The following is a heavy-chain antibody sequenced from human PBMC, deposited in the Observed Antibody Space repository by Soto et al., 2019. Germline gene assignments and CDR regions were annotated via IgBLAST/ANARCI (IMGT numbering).Heavy chain of an antibody. Sequence: GGSLRLSCAASGFTFSSYAMRWVRQAPGKGLEWVAVISYDGSNKYYADSVKGRFTISRDNSKNTLYLQMNSLRAEDTAVYYCARDHTNYYDSSGYPGGSFDYWGQGTLVTVSS. J-gene: IGHJ4*02. V-gene: IGHV3-30-3*01. D-gene: IGHD3-22*01. CDR2: ISYDGSNK. CDR3: ARDHTNYYDSSGYPGGSFDY. CDR1: GFTFSSYA.